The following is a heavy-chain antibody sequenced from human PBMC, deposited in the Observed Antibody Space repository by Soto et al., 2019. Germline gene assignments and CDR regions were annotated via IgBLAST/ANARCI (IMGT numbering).Heavy chain of an antibody. CDR2: ISAYNGNT. CDR3: ARSLVYCSSTSCYDY. Sequence: QVQLVQSGAEVKKPGASVKVSCKASGYTFTSYCISWVRQAPGQGLEWLGWISAYNGNTNYAQKLQGRVTMTTDTSPSTAYMELRSLRSDDTAVYYCARSLVYCSSTSCYDYWGQGTLVTVSS. CDR1: GYTFTSYC. J-gene: IGHJ4*02. D-gene: IGHD2-2*01. V-gene: IGHV1-18*01.